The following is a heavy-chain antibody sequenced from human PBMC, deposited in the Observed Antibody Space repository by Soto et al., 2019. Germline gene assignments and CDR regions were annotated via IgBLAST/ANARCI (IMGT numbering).Heavy chain of an antibody. V-gene: IGHV3-73*01. D-gene: IGHD6-19*01. J-gene: IGHJ5*02. CDR3: TSSSRTGYSSGWYGSDWFDP. CDR1: GFTFSGSG. CDR2: IRSKANSYAT. Sequence: GVSLRLSCPASGFTFSGSGMHWVRQASGKRLEWVGRIRSKANSYATAYAESVKGRFTISRDDSKNTAYLQMNSLKTEDTAVYYCTSSSRTGYSSGWYGSDWFDPWGQGTLVTVSS.